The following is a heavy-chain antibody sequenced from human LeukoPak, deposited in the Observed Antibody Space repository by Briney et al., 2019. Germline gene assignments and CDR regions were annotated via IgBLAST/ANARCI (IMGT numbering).Heavy chain of an antibody. V-gene: IGHV3-30*02. D-gene: IGHD3-3*01. Sequence: GGSLRLSCVVSGMTFERHGMHWVRQPPGKALEWLAFIKYDGSRTDYEDSVKGRFTVSRENSKNTLYLEMNSLRAEDTAVYYCVKDTIFTVDPFDYWGQGTLVTVSS. CDR2: IKYDGSRT. J-gene: IGHJ4*02. CDR1: GMTFERHG. CDR3: VKDTIFTVDPFDY.